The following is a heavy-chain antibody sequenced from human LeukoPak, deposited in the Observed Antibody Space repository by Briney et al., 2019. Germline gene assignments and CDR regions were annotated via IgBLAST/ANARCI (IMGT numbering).Heavy chain of an antibody. CDR3: ARNIVVVVADYYMDV. J-gene: IGHJ6*03. CDR2: INHSGST. V-gene: IGHV4-34*01. Sequence: PSETLSLTCAVYGGSFSGYYWSWLRQPPGKGLEWIGEINHSGSTNYNPSLKSRVTISVDTSKNQFSLKLSSVTAADTAVYYCARNIVVVVADYYMDVWGKGTTVAISS. CDR1: GGSFSGYY. D-gene: IGHD2-15*01.